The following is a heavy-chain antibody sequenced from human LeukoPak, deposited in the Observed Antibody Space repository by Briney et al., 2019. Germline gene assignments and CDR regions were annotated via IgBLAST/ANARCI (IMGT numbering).Heavy chain of an antibody. J-gene: IGHJ4*02. D-gene: IGHD3-22*01. CDR1: GFTFCSYA. CDR2: TSGDGGAT. CDR3: AKDRPNYYGSNGHYYRRDGDY. Sequence: TGGSLRLSCAASGFTFCSYAMSWVRQSTGKGLEWVSSTSGDGGATYYSNSVKGRFTISRDNSRNTLYLQMNSLGAEDTAVYYCAKDRPNYYGSNGHYYRRDGDYWGQGTLVTVSS. V-gene: IGHV3-23*01.